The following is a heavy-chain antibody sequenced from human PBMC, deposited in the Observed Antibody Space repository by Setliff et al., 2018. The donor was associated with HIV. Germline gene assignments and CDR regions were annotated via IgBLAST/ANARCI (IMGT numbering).Heavy chain of an antibody. Sequence: ASVKVSCKASGYTFSDYYMHWVRQAPGQGLEWMGWINPNSGGTKSAQKFQGRVTMTWDTSISTYYMEVTRLKSDDTAGYYCARVRGHCTGGGCYSDYYGMDVWGQGTTVTVSS. CDR1: GYTFSDYY. CDR3: ARVRGHCTGGGCYSDYYGMDV. D-gene: IGHD2-8*02. V-gene: IGHV1-2*02. CDR2: INPNSGGT. J-gene: IGHJ6*02.